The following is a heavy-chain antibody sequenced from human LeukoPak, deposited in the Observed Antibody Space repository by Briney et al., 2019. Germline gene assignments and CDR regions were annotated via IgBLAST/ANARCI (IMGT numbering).Heavy chain of an antibody. CDR1: GFTFSSYA. CDR2: ISYDGSNK. CDR3: AREASDRGRFDY. V-gene: IGHV3-30-3*01. D-gene: IGHD3-22*01. J-gene: IGHJ4*02. Sequence: PGGSLRLSCAASGFTFSSYAMHWVRQAPGKGLEWVAVISYDGSNKYYADSVKGRFTISRDNSKSTLYLQMNSLRAEDTAVYYCAREASDRGRFDYWGQGTLVTVSS.